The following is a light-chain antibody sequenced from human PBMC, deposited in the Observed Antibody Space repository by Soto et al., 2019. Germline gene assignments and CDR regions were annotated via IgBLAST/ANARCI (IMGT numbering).Light chain of an antibody. J-gene: IGKJ1*01. CDR2: DAS. V-gene: IGKV3-20*01. Sequence: EIVLTQSPGTLSLSPGERATLSCRASQTVSSSFIAWYQQKPGQAPRLLMYDASRRATGIPDRFSGSGSGTDFTLTISRLEPEDFAVYYCQQYGSSSWTFGQGTKVDIK. CDR1: QTVSSSF. CDR3: QQYGSSSWT.